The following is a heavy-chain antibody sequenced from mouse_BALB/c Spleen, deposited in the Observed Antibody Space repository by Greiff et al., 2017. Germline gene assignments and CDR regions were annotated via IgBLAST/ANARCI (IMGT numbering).Heavy chain of an antibody. CDR3: ARKVEGGAMDY. J-gene: IGHJ4*01. Sequence: EVQGVESGGDLVKPGGSLKLSCAASGFTFSSYGMSWVRQTPDKRLEWVATISSGGSYTYYPDSVKGRFTISRDNAKNTLYLQMSSLKSEDTAMYYCARKVEGGAMDYWGQGTSVTVSS. V-gene: IGHV5-6*01. CDR1: GFTFSSYG. CDR2: ISSGGSYT. D-gene: IGHD1-1*01.